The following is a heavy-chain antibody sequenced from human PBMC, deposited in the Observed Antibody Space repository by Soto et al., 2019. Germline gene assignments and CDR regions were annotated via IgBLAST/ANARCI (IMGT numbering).Heavy chain of an antibody. CDR3: ARDNIVALNPLSTVTYFDY. CDR2: IYHSGST. CDR1: GYSISSGYY. Sequence: SETLSLTCTVSGYSISSGYYWGWIRQPPGKGLEWIGSIYHSGSTYYNPSLKSRVTISVDTSKNQFSLKLSSGTAADTAVYYCARDNIVALNPLSTVTYFDYWGQGTLVTVSS. D-gene: IGHD4-17*01. V-gene: IGHV4-38-2*02. J-gene: IGHJ4*02.